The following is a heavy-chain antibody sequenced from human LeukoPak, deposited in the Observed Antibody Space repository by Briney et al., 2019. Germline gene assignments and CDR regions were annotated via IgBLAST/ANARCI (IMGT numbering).Heavy chain of an antibody. CDR3: ATIATAGTT. CDR1: GGSISNYY. V-gene: IGHV4-59*01. Sequence: SETLSLTCTVSGGSISNYYWSWIRQPPGKGLEWIGYIYYSGSTNYNPSLKSRVTMSLDTSKNQFSLKLSSVTAVDTAVYYCATIATAGTTWGQGTLVTVSS. J-gene: IGHJ5*02. D-gene: IGHD6-13*01. CDR2: IYYSGST.